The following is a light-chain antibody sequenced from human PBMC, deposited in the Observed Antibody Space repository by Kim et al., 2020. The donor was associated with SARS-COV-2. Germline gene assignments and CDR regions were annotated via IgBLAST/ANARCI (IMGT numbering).Light chain of an antibody. Sequence: SAVGYRVPITCRAGEGISKYLAMYRQKPGKAPKSLIYGASSLQSGVPSRFSASGSGTDFSLTIASLQPGDFATYYCQQYDRYPLTFGAGTKVDIK. V-gene: IGKV1-16*01. CDR2: GAS. CDR3: QQYDRYPLT. CDR1: EGISKY. J-gene: IGKJ4*01.